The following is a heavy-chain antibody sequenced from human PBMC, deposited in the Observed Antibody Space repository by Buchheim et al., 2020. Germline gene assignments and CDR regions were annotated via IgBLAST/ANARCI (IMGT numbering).Heavy chain of an antibody. D-gene: IGHD2-21*02. CDR3: ARAGLAYCGGDCYSDYYYGMDV. CDR2: INPNSGGT. J-gene: IGHJ6*02. CDR1: GYTFTSYA. V-gene: IGHV1-2*04. Sequence: QVQLVQSGSELKKPGASVKVSCKASGYTFTSYAMNWVRQAPGQGLEWMGWINPNSGGTNYAQKFQGWVTMTRDTSISTAYMELSKLRSDDTAVYYCARAGLAYCGGDCYSDYYYGMDVWGQGTT.